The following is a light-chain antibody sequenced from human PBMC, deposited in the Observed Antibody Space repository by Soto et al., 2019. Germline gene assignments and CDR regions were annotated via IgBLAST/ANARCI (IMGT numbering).Light chain of an antibody. V-gene: IGKV3-20*01. Sequence: EIVLTQSPGILSLSPGERASLSCGASQSISSSFLAWYQQKPGQAPRLLIYGASSRATGIPDRFSGSGSGTDFTLTISRLGPEDFAVYYCQQYVTSPWTFGQGTKVDIK. CDR1: QSISSSF. CDR3: QQYVTSPWT. CDR2: GAS. J-gene: IGKJ1*01.